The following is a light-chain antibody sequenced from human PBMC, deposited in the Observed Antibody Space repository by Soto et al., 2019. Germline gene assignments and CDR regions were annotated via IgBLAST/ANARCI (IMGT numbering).Light chain of an antibody. V-gene: IGKV3-15*01. CDR1: QSVRNN. CDR2: GAS. CDR3: QQRNDWPLT. J-gene: IGKJ4*01. Sequence: EIVMSQSPATLSVSPGERATLSCRASQSVRNNLAWYQQRPGQAPRLLMYGASTRPSGIPARFTGGGSGTDFTLTISSLEPEDFAVYYCQQRNDWPLTFGGGTKVDIK.